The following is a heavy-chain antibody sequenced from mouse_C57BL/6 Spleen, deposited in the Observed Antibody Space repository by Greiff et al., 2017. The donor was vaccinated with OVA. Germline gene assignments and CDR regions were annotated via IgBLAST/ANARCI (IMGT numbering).Heavy chain of an antibody. V-gene: IGHV1-52*01. J-gene: IGHJ4*01. CDR1: GYTFTSYW. D-gene: IGHD1-1*01. CDR2: IDPSDSET. Sequence: QVQLQQPGAELVRPGSSVKLSCKASGYTFTSYWMHWVKQRPIQGLEWIGNIDPSDSETHYNQKFKDKATLTVDKSSSTAYMQLSSLTSEDSAVYYCARSSTTTVVAPYAMDYWGQGTSVTVSS. CDR3: ARSSTTTVVAPYAMDY.